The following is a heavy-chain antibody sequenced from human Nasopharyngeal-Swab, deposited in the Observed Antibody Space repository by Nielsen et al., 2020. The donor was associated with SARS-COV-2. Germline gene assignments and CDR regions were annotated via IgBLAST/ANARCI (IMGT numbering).Heavy chain of an antibody. D-gene: IGHD1-26*01. CDR3: ARTDVGSNGAFDI. Sequence: WVRQAPGQGLEWMGIINPSAGSTSIAQKFQGRVTITRDTSTTTVYMEVTSLRSEDTAVYYCARTDVGSNGAFDIWGQGTLVTVSS. CDR2: INPSAGST. V-gene: IGHV1-46*01. J-gene: IGHJ3*02.